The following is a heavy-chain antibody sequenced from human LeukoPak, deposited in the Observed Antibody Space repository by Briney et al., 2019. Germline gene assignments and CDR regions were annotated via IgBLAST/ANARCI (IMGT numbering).Heavy chain of an antibody. V-gene: IGHV3-49*04. J-gene: IGHJ5*02. CDR2: IRSKAYGGTT. Sequence: GGSLRLSCAASGFTFSSYAMSWVRQAPGKGLEWVGFIRSKAYGGTTEYAASVKGRFTISRDDSKSIAYLQMNSLKTEDTAVYYCTRERDIVLMVYANWFDPWGQGTLVTVSS. CDR1: GFTFSSYA. D-gene: IGHD2-8*01. CDR3: TRERDIVLMVYANWFDP.